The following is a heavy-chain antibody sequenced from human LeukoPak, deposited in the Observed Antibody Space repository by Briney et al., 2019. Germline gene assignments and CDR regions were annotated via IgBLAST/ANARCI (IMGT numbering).Heavy chain of an antibody. CDR1: GYIFTSYW. J-gene: IGHJ5*02. Sequence: LGASLQISCQGSGYIFTSYWIGWVRQLPGKGLEWMGIIYPGDSDTRYSPSFQGQVTISADKSISTAYLQWSSLKASDTAMYYCARRQSNWFDPWGQGTLVTVSS. CDR3: ARRQSNWFDP. CDR2: IYPGDSDT. V-gene: IGHV5-51*01.